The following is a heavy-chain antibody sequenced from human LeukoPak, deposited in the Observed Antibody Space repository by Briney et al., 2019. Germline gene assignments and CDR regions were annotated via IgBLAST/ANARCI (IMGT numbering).Heavy chain of an antibody. Sequence: ASVKVSCKACDYTFTSHGITWVRQDPGQGLEWMGWISTYNVNTNYAQKLQGRVTMTTDTSTSTAYMELRGLRSDDTAVYYCAREHGAFDPWGQGTLVTVSS. D-gene: IGHD3-16*01. V-gene: IGHV1-18*04. CDR1: DYTFTSHG. CDR3: AREHGAFDP. CDR2: ISTYNVNT. J-gene: IGHJ5*02.